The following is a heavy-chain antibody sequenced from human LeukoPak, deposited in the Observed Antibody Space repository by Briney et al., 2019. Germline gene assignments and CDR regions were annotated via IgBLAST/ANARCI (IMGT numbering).Heavy chain of an antibody. CDR3: ARPRMAGATGGWYFDY. CDR1: GGSFSNYA. D-gene: IGHD1-26*01. V-gene: IGHV1-69*01. CDR2: IIPMFGSA. Sequence: SVNVSCKASGGSFSNYAVSWMRQAPGQGLEWMGGIIPMFGSAKYAEKFQGRVTITADESTNSAYMELSSLRSEDTAVYYCARPRMAGATGGWYFDYWGQGTLVTVSS. J-gene: IGHJ4*02.